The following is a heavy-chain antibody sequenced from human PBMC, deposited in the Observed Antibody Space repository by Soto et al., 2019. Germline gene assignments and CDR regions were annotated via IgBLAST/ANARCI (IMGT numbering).Heavy chain of an antibody. V-gene: IGHV3-49*05. CDR3: TRDATAMADVIDY. Sequence: KPWGSLRLSCTASGFTFGDYAMSWFRQAPGKGLEWVGFIRSKAYGGTTEYAASVKGRFTISRDDSKSIAYLQMNSLKTEDTAVYYCTRDATAMADVIDYWGQGTLVTVSS. D-gene: IGHD5-18*01. J-gene: IGHJ4*02. CDR2: IRSKAYGGTT. CDR1: GFTFGDYA.